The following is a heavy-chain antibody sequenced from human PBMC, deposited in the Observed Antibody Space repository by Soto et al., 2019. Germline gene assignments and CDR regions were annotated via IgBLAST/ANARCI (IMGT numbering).Heavy chain of an antibody. V-gene: IGHV4-59*01. Sequence: PSETLSLTCTVSGGYISRYYWIWIRQPPGKGLEWLGYICYSGSTNYNPSLKSRVTISVDTSTNHFSLKLSSVTAADPAVDDCARDSGNSFAYWGQGTLVTVSS. D-gene: IGHD2-15*01. CDR1: GGYISRYY. CDR3: ARDSGNSFAY. CDR2: ICYSGST. J-gene: IGHJ4*01.